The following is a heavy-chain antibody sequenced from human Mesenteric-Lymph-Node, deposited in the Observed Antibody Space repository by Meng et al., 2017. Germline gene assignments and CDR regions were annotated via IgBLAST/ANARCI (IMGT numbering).Heavy chain of an antibody. D-gene: IGHD3-16*01. J-gene: IGHJ3*02. CDR1: GFTVSSNY. CDR3: ARDLLILDALDI. Sequence: EVQLVESGGDLVKPGGSLRLSCAASGFTVSSNYMSWVRQAPGKGLEWVSVIYSGGSTYYADSVKGRFTISRDNSKNTLYLQMNSLRAEDTAVYYCARDLLILDALDIWGQGTMVTVSS. CDR2: IYSGGST. V-gene: IGHV3-66*02.